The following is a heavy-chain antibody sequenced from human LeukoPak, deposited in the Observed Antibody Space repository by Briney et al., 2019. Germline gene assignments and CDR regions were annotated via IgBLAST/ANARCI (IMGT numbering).Heavy chain of an antibody. V-gene: IGHV3-21*01. Sequence: PGGSLRLSCAASGFTFSSYSMNWVRQAPGKGLEWVSSISSSSGNIYYADSVKGRFTISRDNAKNSLYPQMNSLRAEDTAVYYCSRGGSSSGDGLDYWGQGTLVTVSS. D-gene: IGHD6-6*01. CDR2: ISSSSGNI. CDR3: SRGGSSSGDGLDY. CDR1: GFTFSSYS. J-gene: IGHJ4*02.